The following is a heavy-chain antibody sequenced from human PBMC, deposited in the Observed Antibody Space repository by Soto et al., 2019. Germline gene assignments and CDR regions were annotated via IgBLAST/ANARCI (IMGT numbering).Heavy chain of an antibody. Sequence: SETLSLTCTVSGGSISSYYWSWIRQPPGKGLEWIGYIYYSGSTNYNPSLKSRVTISVDTSKNQFSLKLSSVTAADTAVYYCASRVPAATHTKGGPYYYYYMDVWGKGTTVTVSS. CDR2: IYYSGST. D-gene: IGHD2-2*01. V-gene: IGHV4-59*08. CDR1: GGSISSYY. CDR3: ASRVPAATHTKGGPYYYYYMDV. J-gene: IGHJ6*03.